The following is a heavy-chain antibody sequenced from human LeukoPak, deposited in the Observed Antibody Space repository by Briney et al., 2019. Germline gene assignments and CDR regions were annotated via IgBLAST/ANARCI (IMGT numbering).Heavy chain of an antibody. CDR1: GYTFTRYY. CDR3: ARSTESRGYQAGFDY. J-gene: IGHJ4*02. V-gene: IGHV1-2*06. CDR2: INPDSGVT. D-gene: IGHD3-22*01. Sequence: ASVKVSCKASGYTFTRYYMHWVRQAPGQGLEWLGRINPDSGVTNYPHRFQGRVTMTRVTSISTAYMELSRLTSDDTAVYYCARSTESRGYQAGFDYWGRGTRVTVSS.